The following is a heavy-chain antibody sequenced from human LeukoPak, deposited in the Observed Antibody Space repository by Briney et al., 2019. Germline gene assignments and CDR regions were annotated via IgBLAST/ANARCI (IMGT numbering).Heavy chain of an antibody. Sequence: GGSLRLSCAASGFTVSSNYMSWVRQAPGKGLEWVSVIYSGGSTYYADSVKGRLTISRDNSKNTLYLQMNSLRAEDTAVYYCARGLGTIFGVVNDAFDIWGQGTMVTVSS. CDR2: IYSGGST. J-gene: IGHJ3*02. CDR3: ARGLGTIFGVVNDAFDI. V-gene: IGHV3-66*02. CDR1: GFTVSSNY. D-gene: IGHD3-3*01.